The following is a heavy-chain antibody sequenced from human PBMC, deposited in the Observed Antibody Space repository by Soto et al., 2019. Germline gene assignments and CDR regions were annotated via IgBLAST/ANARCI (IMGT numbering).Heavy chain of an antibody. D-gene: IGHD3-10*01. V-gene: IGHV4-4*02. CDR1: GGAISSSDW. CDR3: ARINYYGPGSFWFDP. Sequence: SETLSLTCAVFGGAISSSDWWTWVRQPPGKGLEWIGEIYHSESTNYNPSLKSRATLSLEKSKNQFSLKLNSVTAADTAVYYCARINYYGPGSFWFDPWGQGTLVTVSS. J-gene: IGHJ5*02. CDR2: IYHSEST.